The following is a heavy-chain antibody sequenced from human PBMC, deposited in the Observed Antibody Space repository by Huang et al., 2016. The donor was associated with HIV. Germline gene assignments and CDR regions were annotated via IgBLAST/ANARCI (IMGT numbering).Heavy chain of an antibody. V-gene: IGHV3-48*01. CDR2: ISSSSSNT. CDR1: GFTFSSFS. D-gene: IGHD3-10*01. CDR3: ARDYMVRGTFDY. Sequence: EVQLVESGETLVQPGRSLRLSCAASGFTFSSFSMNWVRQAPGKGLEWLSYISSSSSNTYHADSVKGRFTISRDNAKNSLDLQMNTLRAEDTAVYYCARDYMVRGTFDYWGQGTLVTVSS. J-gene: IGHJ4*02.